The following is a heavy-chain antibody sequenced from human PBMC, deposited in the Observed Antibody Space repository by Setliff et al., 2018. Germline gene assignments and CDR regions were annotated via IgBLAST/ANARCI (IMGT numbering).Heavy chain of an antibody. D-gene: IGHD2-2*01. V-gene: IGHV4-59*02. CDR3: ASCRYQVPYDY. CDR1: GGSVTSHY. Sequence: SETLSLTCAVSGGSVTSHYWSWIRQPPGKGLEWIGFIFYSGDTNSNPSLKSRVTMSVDTSKNQFSLKLNSVTAADTATYYCASCRYQVPYDYWGQGILVTVSS. CDR2: IFYSGDT. J-gene: IGHJ4*02.